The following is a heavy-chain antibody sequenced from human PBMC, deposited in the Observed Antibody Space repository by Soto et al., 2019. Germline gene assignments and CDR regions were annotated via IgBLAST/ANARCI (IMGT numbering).Heavy chain of an antibody. Sequence: QVQLVHSGAEVKKPGSSVKVSCKASGGTFSSYTISWVRQAPGQGLEWMGRIIPILGIANSAQKFQGRVTITADKSTSTAYMELSSLRSEDTAVYYCASVPGDYGDYRVEGDYWGQGTLVTVSS. D-gene: IGHD4-17*01. CDR3: ASVPGDYGDYRVEGDY. CDR2: IIPILGIA. V-gene: IGHV1-69*02. CDR1: GGTFSSYT. J-gene: IGHJ4*02.